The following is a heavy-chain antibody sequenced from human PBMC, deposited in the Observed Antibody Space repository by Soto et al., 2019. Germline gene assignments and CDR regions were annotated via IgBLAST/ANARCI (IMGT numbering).Heavy chain of an antibody. CDR1: GFTFSSYA. Sequence: PGGSLRLSCAASGFTFSSYAMSWVRQAPGKGLEWVSAISGSGGSTYYADSVKGRFTISRDNSKNTLYLQMNSLRAEDTAVYYCAKDFPYSSSGSPTYFDYWGQGTLVTVSS. CDR2: ISGSGGST. J-gene: IGHJ4*02. D-gene: IGHD6-13*01. V-gene: IGHV3-23*01. CDR3: AKDFPYSSSGSPTYFDY.